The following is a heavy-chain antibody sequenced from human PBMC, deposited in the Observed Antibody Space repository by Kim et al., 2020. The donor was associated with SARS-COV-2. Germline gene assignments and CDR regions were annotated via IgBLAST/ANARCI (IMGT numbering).Heavy chain of an antibody. CDR1: GDSVSSNSAA. Sequence: SQTLSLTCAISGDSVSSNSAAWNWIRQSPSRGLEWLGRTYYRSKWYNDYAVSVKSRITINPDTSKNQFSLQLNSVTPEDTAVYYCARAPINAAAGPLDYYGMDVWGQGTTVTVSS. CDR2: TYYRSKWYN. D-gene: IGHD6-13*01. J-gene: IGHJ6*02. V-gene: IGHV6-1*01. CDR3: ARAPINAAAGPLDYYGMDV.